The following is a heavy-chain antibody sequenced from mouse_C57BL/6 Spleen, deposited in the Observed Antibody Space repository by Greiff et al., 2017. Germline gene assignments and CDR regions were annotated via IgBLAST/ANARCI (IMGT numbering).Heavy chain of an antibody. Sequence: QVQLQQSGPGLVAPSQSLSITCTVSGFSLTSYGVHWVRQPPGKGLEWLVVIWSDGSTTYNSALKSRLSISKDNSKSQVFLKMNSLQTDDTAMYYCARHGFYYDYDGGLAYYAMDYWGQGTSVTVSS. CDR3: ARHGFYYDYDGGLAYYAMDY. J-gene: IGHJ4*01. CDR1: GFSLTSYG. CDR2: IWSDGST. D-gene: IGHD2-4*01. V-gene: IGHV2-6-1*01.